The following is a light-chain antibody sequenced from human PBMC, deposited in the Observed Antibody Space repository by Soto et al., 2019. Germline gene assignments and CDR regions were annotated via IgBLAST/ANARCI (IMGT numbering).Light chain of an antibody. J-gene: IGLJ1*01. Sequence: QSALTQPASGSGSPGQAIPISCTGTSSDVGGYNYVSWYQQHPGKAPKLMIYDVSNRPSGVSNRSSGSKSGNTASLTISGLQAEDEADYYCSSYTSSSTLYAFGTGTKVTVL. CDR3: SSYTSSSTLYA. V-gene: IGLV2-14*01. CDR1: SSDVGGYNY. CDR2: DVS.